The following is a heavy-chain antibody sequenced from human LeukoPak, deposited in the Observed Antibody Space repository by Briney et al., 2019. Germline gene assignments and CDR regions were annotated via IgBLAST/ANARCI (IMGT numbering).Heavy chain of an antibody. CDR2: IYYSGST. Sequence: SETLSLTCTVSGGSISSGDYYWSWMRQPPGKGLEWIGYIYYSGSTYYNPSLESRLTISVETSKNQFYLKLSSVTAADTAVYYCARGTVVTDAFDIWGQGTMVTVSS. CDR1: GGSISSGDYY. V-gene: IGHV4-30-4*01. D-gene: IGHD4-23*01. J-gene: IGHJ3*02. CDR3: ARGTVVTDAFDI.